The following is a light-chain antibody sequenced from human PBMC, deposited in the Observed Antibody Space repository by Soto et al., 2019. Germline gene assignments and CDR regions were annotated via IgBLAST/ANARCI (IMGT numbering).Light chain of an antibody. Sequence: QSVLTQPRSVSGSPGQSVTISCTGTSSDVGGYNYVSWYQQHPGKAPKLMIYDVTKRPSRVPDRFSGSKSGNTASLTISGLQAEDEADYYCCSCSGSPYVFGSGTKVTVL. CDR3: CSCSGSPYV. V-gene: IGLV2-11*01. J-gene: IGLJ1*01. CDR1: SSDVGGYNY. CDR2: DVT.